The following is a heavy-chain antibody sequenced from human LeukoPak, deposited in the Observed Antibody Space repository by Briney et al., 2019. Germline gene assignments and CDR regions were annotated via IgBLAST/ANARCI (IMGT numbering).Heavy chain of an antibody. D-gene: IGHD6-13*01. Sequence: SETLSLTCTVSGGSISSSSFFWGWIRQTPGKGLEWSGNIYNTGTTSYNPSLKNRVTISVDTSKIHFSLSLRSVTAADTAVYFCARSRIAAPGTEYFHHWGRGTLVSVSS. V-gene: IGHV4-39*02. J-gene: IGHJ1*01. CDR3: ARSRIAAPGTEYFHH. CDR1: GGSISSSSFF. CDR2: IYNTGTT.